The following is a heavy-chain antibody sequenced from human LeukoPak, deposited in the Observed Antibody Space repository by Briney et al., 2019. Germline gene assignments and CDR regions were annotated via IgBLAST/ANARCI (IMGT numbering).Heavy chain of an antibody. V-gene: IGHV3-15*01. CDR2: IKSKTDGGTT. J-gene: IGHJ4*02. CDR3: TTEVILWFGELPC. D-gene: IGHD3-10*01. Sequence: GGSLRLSCAASGFTFSNAWMSWVRQAPGKGLGWVGRIKSKTDGGTTDYAAPVKGRFTISRDDSKNTLYLQMNSLKTEDTAVYYCTTEVILWFGELPCWGQGTLVTVSS. CDR1: GFTFSNAW.